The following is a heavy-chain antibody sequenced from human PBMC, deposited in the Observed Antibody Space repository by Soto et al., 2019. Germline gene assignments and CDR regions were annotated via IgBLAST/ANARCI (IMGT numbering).Heavy chain of an antibody. CDR3: AIPGSWYGGRSYYGMDV. CDR1: GYSFTSYW. Sequence: XESLKISCKCSGYSFTSYWIGWVRQMPGKGLEWMGIIYPGDSYTRYSPSFQGHVTISADKSISTAYLQWSSLKASDTAMYYCAIPGSWYGGRSYYGMDVWGQGTTVTVS. CDR2: IYPGDSYT. J-gene: IGHJ6*02. V-gene: IGHV5-51*01. D-gene: IGHD2-15*01.